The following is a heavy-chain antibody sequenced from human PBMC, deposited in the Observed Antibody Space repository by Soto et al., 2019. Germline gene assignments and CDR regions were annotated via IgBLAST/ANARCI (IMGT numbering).Heavy chain of an antibody. Sequence: QVQLVESGGGVVQPGRSLRLSCAASGFTLTSYGMHWVRQAPGKGLEWVAVISSDGSNKNYADSVKGRFTISRDNSKKTLYLQMNSLRADDTAIYYCAKAPALTLRFLDYWGLGTLVTVSS. D-gene: IGHD3-3*01. CDR3: AKAPALTLRFLDY. CDR2: ISSDGSNK. V-gene: IGHV3-30*18. J-gene: IGHJ4*02. CDR1: GFTLTSYG.